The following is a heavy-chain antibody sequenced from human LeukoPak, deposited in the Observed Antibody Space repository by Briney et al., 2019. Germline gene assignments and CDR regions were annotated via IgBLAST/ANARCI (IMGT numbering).Heavy chain of an antibody. CDR3: ARESHPGWWERRGAFDI. Sequence: PGGSLRLSCAASGFTFSSYAMHWVRQAPGKGLEYVSAISSNGGSTYYANSVKGRFTISRDNSKNTLYLQMGSLRAEDMAVYYCARESHPGWWERRGAFDIWGQGTMVTVSS. CDR1: GFTFSSYA. CDR2: ISSNGGST. J-gene: IGHJ3*02. V-gene: IGHV3-64*01. D-gene: IGHD1-26*01.